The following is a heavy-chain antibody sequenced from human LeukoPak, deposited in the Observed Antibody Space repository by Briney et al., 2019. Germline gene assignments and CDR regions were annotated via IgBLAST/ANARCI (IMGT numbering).Heavy chain of an antibody. CDR3: GRDYSYWSGGNCFSYPLDF. Sequence: GGSLRLSCAASGFTFSMYAMRWVRQAPGKGLEWVSGIICSGSDKYYADSVKGRFTISRDNSQNTLYLQMNSLIAGDTALYYCGRDYSYWSGGNCFSYPLDFWGQGTLVAVSS. V-gene: IGHV3-23*01. CDR2: IICSGSDK. D-gene: IGHD2-15*01. J-gene: IGHJ4*02. CDR1: GFTFSMYA.